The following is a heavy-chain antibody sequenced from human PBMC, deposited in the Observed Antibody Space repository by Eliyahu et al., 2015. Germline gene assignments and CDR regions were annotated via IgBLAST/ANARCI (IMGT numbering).Heavy chain of an antibody. CDR1: GFXFXSXW. CDR2: ISSSSSYI. Sequence: EVQLVESGGGLVQPGGSLXLXCAXSGFXFXSXWMSWVRQAPGKGLEWVSSISSSSSYIYYADSVKGRFTISRDNAKNSLYLQMNSLRAEDTAVYYCARDQNWNYYGGFQVSYWGQGTLVTVSS. CDR3: ARDQNWNYYGGFQVSY. D-gene: IGHD1-7*01. J-gene: IGHJ4*02. V-gene: IGHV3-21*01.